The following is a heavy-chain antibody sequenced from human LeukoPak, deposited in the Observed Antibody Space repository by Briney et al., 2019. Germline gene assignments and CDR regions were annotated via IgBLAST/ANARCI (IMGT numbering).Heavy chain of an antibody. J-gene: IGHJ2*01. CDR3: ARVGDHYRWYLDL. D-gene: IGHD3-10*01. V-gene: IGHV3-53*01. CDR2: LYSGSTT. CDR1: GFSVSTNY. Sequence: GGSLTLSCAASGFSVSTNYMNWVRQAPGEGREWVSILYSGSTTYYTDTMKGRFTISRDNSRNTLYLHMTNLRAEDTAVYYCARVGDHYRWYLDLWGRGSLLTVSS.